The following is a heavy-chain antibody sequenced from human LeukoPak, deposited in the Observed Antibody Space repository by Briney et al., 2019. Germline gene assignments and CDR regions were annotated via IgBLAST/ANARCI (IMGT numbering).Heavy chain of an antibody. CDR1: GFTFSSYG. CDR2: ISYDGSTK. V-gene: IGHV3-30*18. D-gene: IGHD3-22*01. J-gene: IGHJ4*02. Sequence: PGGSLRLSCAASGFTFSSYGMHWVRQAPGKGLEWVAVISYDGSTKYYADSVKGRFTISRDNSKNTLYLQMNSLRAEDTAVYYYAKDPSDTMIWFDYWGQGTLVIVSS. CDR3: AKDPSDTMIWFDY.